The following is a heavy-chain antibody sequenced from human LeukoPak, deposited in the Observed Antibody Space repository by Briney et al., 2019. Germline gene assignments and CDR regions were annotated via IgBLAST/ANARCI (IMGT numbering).Heavy chain of an antibody. J-gene: IGHJ4*02. CDR3: ARGRSEMATIKIQDY. Sequence: SQTLSLTCTVSGGSISSGGYYWSWIRQHPGKGLEWIGYIYYSGSTYYNPSLKSRVTISVDTSKNQFSLKLSSVTAADTAVYYCARGRSEMATIKIQDYWGQGTLVTVSS. CDR2: IYYSGST. CDR1: GGSISSGGYY. V-gene: IGHV4-31*03. D-gene: IGHD5-24*01.